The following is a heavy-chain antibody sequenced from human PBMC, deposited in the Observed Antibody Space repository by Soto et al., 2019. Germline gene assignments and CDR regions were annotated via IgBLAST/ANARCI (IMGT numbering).Heavy chain of an antibody. CDR3: AREQTGTIDTPWFDP. D-gene: IGHD1-7*01. CDR2: IIPILGIA. V-gene: IGHV1-69*04. Sequence: GASVKVSCKASGGTFSSYTISWVRQAPGQGLEWMGRIIPILGIANYAQKFQGRVTITADKSTSTAYMELSSLRSEDTAVYYCAREQTGTIDTPWFDPWGQGTLVTVSS. CDR1: GGTFSSYT. J-gene: IGHJ5*02.